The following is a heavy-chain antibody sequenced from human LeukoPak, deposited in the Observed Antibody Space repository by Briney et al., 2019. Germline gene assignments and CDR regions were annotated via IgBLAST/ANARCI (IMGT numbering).Heavy chain of an antibody. CDR2: ISAYKGNT. CDR1: GYTFTGYY. V-gene: IGHV1-18*04. Sequence: GASVKVSCKASGYTFTGYYMHWVRQAPGQGLEWMGWISAYKGNTYYAQKLQGRVTMTTDTSTSTAYTELRSLRSDDTAIYYCARDLYYYGSGSYYDVFDVWGQGTMVTVSS. CDR3: ARDLYYYGSGSYYDVFDV. J-gene: IGHJ3*01. D-gene: IGHD3-10*01.